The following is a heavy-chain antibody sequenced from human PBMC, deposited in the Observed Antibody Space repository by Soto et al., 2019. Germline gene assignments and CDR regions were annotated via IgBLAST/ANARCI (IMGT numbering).Heavy chain of an antibody. V-gene: IGHV3-74*01. CDR1: GFTFSSDW. D-gene: IGHD3-22*01. Sequence: PGGSLRLSCAASGFTFSSDWMHWVRQAPGKGLVWVSRINTDGSDTSYADSVKGRFTISRDNSKNTLYLQMNSLRVEDTAVYYCARDLHYYDSSGYDPPFDAWGQGT. J-gene: IGHJ4*02. CDR2: INTDGSDT. CDR3: ARDLHYYDSSGYDPPFDA.